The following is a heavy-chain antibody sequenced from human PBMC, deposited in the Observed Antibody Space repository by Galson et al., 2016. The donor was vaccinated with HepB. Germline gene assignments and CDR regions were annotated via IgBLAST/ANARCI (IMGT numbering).Heavy chain of an antibody. CDR1: NDSISSDNW. J-gene: IGHJ4*02. CDR2: IFHTGNT. Sequence: SETLSLTCAVSNDSISSDNWWSWVRQPPGKGLEWVGEIFHTGNTNYNPSLKSRVTISVDKSKNQFSQKLSSVTAADTAIYYCARLFFGHNRDAYNPTSWGQGTLVTVSS. D-gene: IGHD1-14*01. CDR3: ARLFFGHNRDAYNPTS. V-gene: IGHV4-4*02.